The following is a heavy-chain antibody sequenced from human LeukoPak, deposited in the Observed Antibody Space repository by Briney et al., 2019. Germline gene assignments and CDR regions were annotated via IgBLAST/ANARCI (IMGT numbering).Heavy chain of an antibody. CDR2: IWSDASNT. Sequence: PGGSLRLSCAASGFTFSRYAMHWVRQAPGKGLEWVAVIWSDASNTYYVDSVKGRFTISRDNSKNTLYLQMNSLRAEDTAVYYCARTYNIRYFDTWGQGTLVTVSS. CDR1: GFTFSRYA. J-gene: IGHJ4*02. D-gene: IGHD3-9*01. V-gene: IGHV3-33*08. CDR3: ARTYNIRYFDT.